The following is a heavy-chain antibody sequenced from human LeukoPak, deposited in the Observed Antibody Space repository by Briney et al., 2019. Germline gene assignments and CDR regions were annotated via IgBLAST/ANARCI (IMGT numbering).Heavy chain of an antibody. Sequence: VALVTVSCKASGYTFTSYYMHWVRQAPGQGLEWMGIINPSGGSTSYAQKFQGRVTMTRDTSTSTVYMELSSLRSEDTAVYYCARVGTSAGAADWFDPWGQGTLVTVSS. CDR2: INPSGGST. J-gene: IGHJ5*02. CDR3: ARVGTSAGAADWFDP. V-gene: IGHV1-46*01. CDR1: GYTFTSYY. D-gene: IGHD2-2*01.